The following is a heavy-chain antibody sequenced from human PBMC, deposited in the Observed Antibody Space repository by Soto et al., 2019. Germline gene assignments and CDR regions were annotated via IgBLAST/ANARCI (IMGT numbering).Heavy chain of an antibody. CDR2: ISYDGMNK. D-gene: IGHD3-3*01. CDR3: AKEGLPLFGEFITKGDYFDF. J-gene: IGHJ4*02. V-gene: IGHV3-30*18. Sequence: GGSLRLSCAASGFIFSDYGMHWVRQAPGKGLEWVAVISYDGMNKYYSESVKGRFTISRDNSKNTLYLQMNSLRAADTALYYCAKEGLPLFGEFITKGDYFDFWGQG. CDR1: GFIFSDYG.